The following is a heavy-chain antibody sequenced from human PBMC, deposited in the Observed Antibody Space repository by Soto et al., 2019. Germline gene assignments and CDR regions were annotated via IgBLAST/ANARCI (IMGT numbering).Heavy chain of an antibody. J-gene: IGHJ6*03. V-gene: IGHV6-1*01. D-gene: IGHD1-7*01. CDR3: AGTTSLQWYYMDV. CDR1: GYSVSSNSAA. Sequence: QVQLQQSGPGLVKPSQTLSLTCAISGYSVSSNSAAWNWIRQSPSGGLAWLGRTYYRSRWYNDYAVSVRSRIPINPDTSKNQFSLHLNSVTPEDTAVYYCAGTTSLQWYYMDVWGKGTTVTVSS. CDR2: TYYRSRWYN.